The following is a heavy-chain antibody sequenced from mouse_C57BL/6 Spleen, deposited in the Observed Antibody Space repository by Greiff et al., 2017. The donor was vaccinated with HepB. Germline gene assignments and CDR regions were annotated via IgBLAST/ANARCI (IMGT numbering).Heavy chain of an antibody. CDR1: GYTFTSYW. V-gene: IGHV1-55*01. CDR2: IYPGSGST. D-gene: IGHD2-14*01. J-gene: IGHJ4*01. CDR3: ARWDRGYAMDY. Sequence: VKLQQPGAELVKPGASVKMSCKASGYTFTSYWITWVKQRPGQGLEWIGDIYPGSGSTNYNEKFKSKATLTVDTSSSTAYMQLSSLTSEDSAVYYCARWDRGYAMDYWGQGTSVTVSS.